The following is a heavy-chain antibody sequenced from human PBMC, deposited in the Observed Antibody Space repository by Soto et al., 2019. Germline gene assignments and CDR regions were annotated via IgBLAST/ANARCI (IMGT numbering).Heavy chain of an antibody. CDR1: GFLFINAW. CDR3: TTTYTGGSFYT. CDR2: IKSETGCGTT. J-gene: IGHJ5*02. D-gene: IGHD1-26*01. V-gene: IGHV3-15*07. Sequence: EVQVVESGGGLVQPGKSLRLSCAASGFLFINAWMNWVRQAPGKGLEWVGRIKSETGCGTTDYAAPVKGRFTIPRDDSKNMLYLQMNSLKTEDTAVYYCTTTYTGGSFYTWGQGTLVTVSS.